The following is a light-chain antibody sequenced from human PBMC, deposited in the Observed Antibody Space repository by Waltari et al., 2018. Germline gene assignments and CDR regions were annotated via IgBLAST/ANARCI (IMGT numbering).Light chain of an antibody. J-gene: IGKJ1*01. CDR3: MQRLQTPWT. CDR1: QSPRSFHGDYH. V-gene: IGKV2-28*01. CDR2: LGS. Sequence: DIVLTQSPVSLPVTPGEPASISCSCSQSPRSFHGDYHLDWYLQKAGQSPQLLIYLGSHRASGVPDRFSGGGSGTDFTLKISRVEAEDVGVYYCMQRLQTPWTFGQGTKLEIK.